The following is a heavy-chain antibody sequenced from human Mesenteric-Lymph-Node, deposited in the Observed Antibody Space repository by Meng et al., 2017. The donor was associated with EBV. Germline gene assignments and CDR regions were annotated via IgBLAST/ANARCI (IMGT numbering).Heavy chain of an antibody. Sequence: QVHMPDLRPGVVWPSGPLSRTLAVSGGSIDRSNCGSWVRQPPGKWLEWIGEIFHSGITNYNPSLKNRVIMSVDKSTNQFSLNLISVTAADTATYYCATGERSGYVAHWGQGTLVTVSS. CDR1: GGSIDRSNC. CDR2: IFHSGIT. CDR3: ATGERSGYVAH. D-gene: IGHD5-12*01. V-gene: IGHV4-4*02. J-gene: IGHJ5*02.